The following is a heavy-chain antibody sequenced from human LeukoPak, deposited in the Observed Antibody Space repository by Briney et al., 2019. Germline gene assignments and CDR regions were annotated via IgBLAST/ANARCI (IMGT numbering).Heavy chain of an antibody. J-gene: IGHJ4*02. CDR1: GFTFDDYA. CDR2: ISWSSGSI. CDR3: ARDLFASGSYEGY. Sequence: PGGSLRLSCAVSGFTFDDYAMHWVRQAPGKGLEWVSGISWSSGSIGYADSVKGRFTISRDNAKNSLYLQMNSLRAEDTAVYYCARDLFASGSYEGYWGQGTLVTVSS. V-gene: IGHV3-9*01. D-gene: IGHD1-26*01.